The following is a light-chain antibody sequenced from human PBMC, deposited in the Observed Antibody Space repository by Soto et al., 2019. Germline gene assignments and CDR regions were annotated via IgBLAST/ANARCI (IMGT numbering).Light chain of an antibody. Sequence: QSVLTQPPSVSGAPGQRVTISCTGSSSNIGAGYDVHWYQQLPGRAPKLLIYANSNRPSGVPDRFSGSRPGTSASLAITGLQAEDEADYSCQSYDSSLSGFYVFGTGTKLTVL. V-gene: IGLV1-40*01. CDR1: SSNIGAGYD. J-gene: IGLJ1*01. CDR3: QSYDSSLSGFYV. CDR2: ANS.